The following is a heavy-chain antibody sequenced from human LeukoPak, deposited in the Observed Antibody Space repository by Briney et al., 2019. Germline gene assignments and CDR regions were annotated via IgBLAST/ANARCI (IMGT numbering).Heavy chain of an antibody. V-gene: IGHV3-21*01. D-gene: IGHD1-1*01. CDR2: ISSSSSYI. J-gene: IGHJ4*02. CDR1: GFTFSSYS. Sequence: AGGSLRLSCAASGFTFSSYSMNWVRQAPGKGLEWVSSISSSSSYIYYADSVKGRFTISRDNAKNSLYLQMNSLRAEDTAVYYCARDRKLEIYFDYWGQGTLVTVSS. CDR3: ARDRKLEIYFDY.